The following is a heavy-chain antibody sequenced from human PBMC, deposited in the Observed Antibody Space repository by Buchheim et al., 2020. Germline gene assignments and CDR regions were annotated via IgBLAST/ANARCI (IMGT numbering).Heavy chain of an antibody. Sequence: QVQLVESGGGVVQPGRSLRLSCAASGFTFSSYGMHWVRQAPGKGLEWVAVIWYDGSNKYYADSVKGRFTISRDNSKNTLYLKMNSLRAEDTAVYYWARTYSSGWRYAGYFQNWGQGTL. CDR1: GFTFSSYG. D-gene: IGHD6-19*01. J-gene: IGHJ1*01. CDR3: ARTYSSGWRYAGYFQN. V-gene: IGHV3-33*01. CDR2: IWYDGSNK.